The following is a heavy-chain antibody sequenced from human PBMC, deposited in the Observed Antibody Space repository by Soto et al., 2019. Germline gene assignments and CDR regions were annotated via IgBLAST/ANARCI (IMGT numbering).Heavy chain of an antibody. D-gene: IGHD3-10*01. CDR1: GDPITSGGFY. Sequence: QVQLQESGPGLVKPSETLPLTCTLSGDPITSGGFYWTWIRQHPAKGLEWIGYIYYSGVTYYNTSLQSRATMSVDTSKNQFSLNLASVSAADTALYYCARDLRGRRAGRFDPWGQGTLVTVSS. V-gene: IGHV4-31*03. J-gene: IGHJ5*02. CDR2: IYYSGVT. CDR3: ARDLRGRRAGRFDP.